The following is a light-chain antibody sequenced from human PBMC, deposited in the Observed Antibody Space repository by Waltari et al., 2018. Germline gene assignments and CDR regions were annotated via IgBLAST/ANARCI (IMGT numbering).Light chain of an antibody. J-gene: IGKJ2*01. CDR2: GAS. V-gene: IGKV3-20*01. CDR1: QSVGSSY. CDR3: QQYGSSPT. Sequence: DIVLTQSPVTLSLSPGEKATLSCRASQSVGSSYLSWYQQKPGQAPRLLIYGASSRATCIPDRFSGSGSGTDFPLTLSRLEAEDFAVYFCQQYGSSPTFGQGTKVEIK.